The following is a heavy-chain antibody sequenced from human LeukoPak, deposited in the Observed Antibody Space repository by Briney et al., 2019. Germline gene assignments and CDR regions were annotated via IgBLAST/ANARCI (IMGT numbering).Heavy chain of an antibody. CDR3: ARARKLLWFGELLTH. Sequence: SEALSLTCAVYGGSFSGYYWNWIRQPPGKGLEWIGEINHSGSTNYNPSLKSRVTTSVDTSKNQFSLKLSSVTAADTAVYYCARARKLLWFGELLTHWGQGTLVTVSS. CDR2: INHSGST. D-gene: IGHD3-10*01. J-gene: IGHJ4*02. V-gene: IGHV4-34*01. CDR1: GGSFSGYY.